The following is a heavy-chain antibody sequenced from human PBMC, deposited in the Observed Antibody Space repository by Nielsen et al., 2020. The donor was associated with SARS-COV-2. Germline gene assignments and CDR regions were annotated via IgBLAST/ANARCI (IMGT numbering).Heavy chain of an antibody. D-gene: IGHD6-13*01. V-gene: IGHV3-20*04. CDR1: GFTFDDYG. CDR3: ARPSIAAGLDY. J-gene: IGHJ4*02. Sequence: GGSLRLSCAASGFTFDDYGMSWVRQAPGKGLEWVSGINWNGGSTGYADSVKGRFTISRDNSKNTLYLQMNSLRAEDTAVYYCARPSIAAGLDYWGQGTLVTVSS. CDR2: INWNGGST.